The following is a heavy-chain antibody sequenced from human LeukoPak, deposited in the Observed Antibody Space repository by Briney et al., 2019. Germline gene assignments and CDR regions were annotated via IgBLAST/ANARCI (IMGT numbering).Heavy chain of an antibody. CDR2: IYYSGST. CDR3: ARAVGGGGYCSGGSCYSEGYWFDP. CDR1: GGSISSYY. Sequence: PSETLSLTCTVSGGSISSYYWSWIRQPPGKGLEWIGYIYYSGSTNYNPSLKSRVTISVDTSKNQFSLKLSSVTAADTAVYYCARAVGGGGYCSGGSCYSEGYWFDPWGQGTLVTVSS. V-gene: IGHV4-59*01. D-gene: IGHD2-15*01. J-gene: IGHJ5*02.